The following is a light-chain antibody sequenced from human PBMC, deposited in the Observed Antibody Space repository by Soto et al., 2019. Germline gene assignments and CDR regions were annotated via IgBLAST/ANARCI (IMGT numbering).Light chain of an antibody. CDR2: GAS. CDR3: QHYGSSRWT. CDR1: QSVSSTY. V-gene: IGKV3-20*01. Sequence: EIVLTQSPGTLSLSPGERATLSCRASQSVSSTYLAWYQQKPGQAPRLLIYGASSRATGIPDRFSGSRSGTDFTLTISRLEPEDFAVYYCQHYGSSRWTFGQGTRVDI. J-gene: IGKJ1*01.